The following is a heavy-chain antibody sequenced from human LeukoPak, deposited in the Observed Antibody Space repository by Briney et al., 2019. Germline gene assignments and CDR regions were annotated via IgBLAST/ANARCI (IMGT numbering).Heavy chain of an antibody. CDR1: GFSFSSYE. J-gene: IGHJ4*02. CDR3: ARVLRGQQLDH. D-gene: IGHD6-13*01. V-gene: IGHV3-48*03. CDR2: ISSSGSTI. Sequence: WGSLRLSCAASGFSFSSYEMNWVRQAPGKGLEWVSYISSSGSTIYYADSVKGRFTISRDSAKNSLYLQMNSLRAEDTAVYYCARVLRGQQLDHWGQGTLVTASS.